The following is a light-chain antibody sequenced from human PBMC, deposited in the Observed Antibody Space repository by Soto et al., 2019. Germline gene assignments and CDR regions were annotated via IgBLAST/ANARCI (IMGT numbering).Light chain of an antibody. CDR3: QQYGSSHLT. Sequence: SPGTLSLSPGERAILSCRASQSVSSSYFAWYQQKPGQAPRLLIYGASSRATGIPDRFSGSGSGTDFTLTISRLEPEDFAVYYCQQYGSSHLTFGQGTRLEIK. CDR2: GAS. V-gene: IGKV3-20*01. J-gene: IGKJ5*01. CDR1: QSVSSSY.